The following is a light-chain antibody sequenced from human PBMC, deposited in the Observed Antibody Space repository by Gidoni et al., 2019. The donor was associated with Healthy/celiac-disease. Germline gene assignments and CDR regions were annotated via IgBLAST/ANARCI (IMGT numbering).Light chain of an antibody. CDR3: QQYGSSPPVT. V-gene: IGKV3-20*01. Sequence: EIVLTQSPRTLSLSPGERATLSCRASQSVSSSYLAWYQQKPGHAPRLLIYGASSRATGIPDRFSGSGSGTDFTLTISRLEPEDFAVYYCQQYGSSPPVTFGPGTKVDIK. J-gene: IGKJ3*01. CDR1: QSVSSSY. CDR2: GAS.